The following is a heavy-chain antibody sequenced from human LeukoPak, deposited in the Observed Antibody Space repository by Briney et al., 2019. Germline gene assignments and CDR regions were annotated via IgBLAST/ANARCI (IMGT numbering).Heavy chain of an antibody. J-gene: IGHJ4*02. D-gene: IGHD6-19*01. Sequence: GGSLRLSCAASGFTFSSYAMSWVRQAPGKGLAWVSAISGSAGSTYYADSVKGRFTISRDNSKNALYLQMTSPKAEDTGVYYCAKDSPQGIAGAGTFDYWGQGTLVAVSS. CDR1: GFTFSSYA. CDR2: ISGSAGST. V-gene: IGHV3-23*01. CDR3: AKDSPQGIAGAGTFDY.